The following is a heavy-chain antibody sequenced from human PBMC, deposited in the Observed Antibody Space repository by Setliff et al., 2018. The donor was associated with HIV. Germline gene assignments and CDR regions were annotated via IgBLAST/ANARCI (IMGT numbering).Heavy chain of an antibody. CDR1: GGSLNDYS. Sequence: SETLSLTCAVYGGSLNDYSWNWIRQSPGKGLEWIGEVNLPKTLNYNPSLESRITISVDTSKKQFSLDLSSVTAADTAVYFCARAIVKTGYYTKSRVFDYWGQGTLVTVSS. CDR3: ARAIVKTGYYTKSRVFDY. CDR2: VNLPKTL. J-gene: IGHJ4*02. V-gene: IGHV4-34*01. D-gene: IGHD3-9*01.